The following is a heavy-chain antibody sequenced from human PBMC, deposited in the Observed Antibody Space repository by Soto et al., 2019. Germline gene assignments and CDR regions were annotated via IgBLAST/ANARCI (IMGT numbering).Heavy chain of an antibody. CDR1: GFTFSSAW. D-gene: IGHD6-6*01. J-gene: IGHJ4*02. CDR3: TTGSTSTKNY. V-gene: IGHV3-15*01. CDR2: IKSKTDGGTT. Sequence: GGSLRLSCAASGFTFSSAWLSWVRQAPGKGLEWVGRIKSKTDGGTTDCTAPVKGRFTISRDDSKNTLYLQMNSLKIEDTAVYYCTTGSTSTKNYWGQGTLVTVSS.